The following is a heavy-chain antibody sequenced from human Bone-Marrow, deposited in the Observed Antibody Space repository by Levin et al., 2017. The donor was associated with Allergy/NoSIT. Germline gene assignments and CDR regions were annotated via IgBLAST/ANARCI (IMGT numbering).Heavy chain of an antibody. CDR3: AKSFSSNGGGYFDR. D-gene: IGHD4-23*01. Sequence: GGSLRLSCAASGFTFSSYGMHWVRQAPGKGLEWVAVISYDGSNKYYADSVKGRFTISRDNSKNTLYLQMNSLRAEDTAVYYCAKSFSSNGGGYFDRWGRGTLVTVSS. J-gene: IGHJ2*01. CDR2: ISYDGSNK. V-gene: IGHV3-30*18. CDR1: GFTFSSYG.